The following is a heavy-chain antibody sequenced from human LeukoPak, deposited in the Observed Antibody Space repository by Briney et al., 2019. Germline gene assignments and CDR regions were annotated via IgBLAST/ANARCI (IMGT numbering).Heavy chain of an antibody. D-gene: IGHD3-3*01. V-gene: IGHV4-61*02. Sequence: SETLSLTCTVSGGSISSGSYYWSWIRQPAGKGLEWIGRIYTSGSTNYNPSLKSRVTISVDTSKNQFSLKLSSVTAADTAVYYCARAPGDTIFGVAYNWFAPWGQGTLVTVSS. CDR1: GGSISSGSYY. J-gene: IGHJ5*02. CDR2: IYTSGST. CDR3: ARAPGDTIFGVAYNWFAP.